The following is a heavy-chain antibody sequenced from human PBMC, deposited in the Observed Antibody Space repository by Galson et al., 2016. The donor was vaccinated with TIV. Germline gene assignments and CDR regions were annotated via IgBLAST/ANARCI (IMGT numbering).Heavy chain of an antibody. Sequence: SLRLSCAASGFSFSSHAMHWVRQAPGKGLEWMAFSAYPGGNKHTPDSVNGRFILSRDDFKNIPYLQMNSLRVEDTGIYYCARELRWRGPSYGHHSVFDHWGQGALVTVSS. D-gene: IGHD5-18*01. CDR1: GFSFSSHA. CDR3: ARELRWRGPSYGHHSVFDH. V-gene: IGHV3-30-3*01. CDR2: SAYPGGNK. J-gene: IGHJ4*02.